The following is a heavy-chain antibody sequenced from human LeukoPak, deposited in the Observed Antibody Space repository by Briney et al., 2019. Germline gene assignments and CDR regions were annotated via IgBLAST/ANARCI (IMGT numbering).Heavy chain of an antibody. J-gene: IGHJ4*02. CDR1: GGSISSSSYY. Sequence: SETLSLTCTVSGGSISSSSYYWGWIRQPPGKGLEWIGSIYYSGSTYYNPSLKSRVTISVDTSKNQFSLKLSSVTAADTAVYYCVRLAYGDYDFGYWGQGTLVTVSS. V-gene: IGHV4-39*01. CDR2: IYYSGST. D-gene: IGHD4-17*01. CDR3: VRLAYGDYDFGY.